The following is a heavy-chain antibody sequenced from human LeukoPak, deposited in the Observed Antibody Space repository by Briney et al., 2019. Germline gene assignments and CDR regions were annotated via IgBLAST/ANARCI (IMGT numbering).Heavy chain of an antibody. CDR1: GFTFSSYA. V-gene: IGHV3-23*01. J-gene: IGHJ4*02. CDR2: IEVGGAIT. CDR3: AKPLGGSYLFDR. D-gene: IGHD1-26*01. Sequence: GGSLRLSCAASGFTFSSYAMKWVRQAPGKGLEWVSTIEVGGAITHYAASVKGRFTISRDTSKKILYLQMDSLRPEDTAVYYCAKPLGGSYLFDRWGQGTLVTVSS.